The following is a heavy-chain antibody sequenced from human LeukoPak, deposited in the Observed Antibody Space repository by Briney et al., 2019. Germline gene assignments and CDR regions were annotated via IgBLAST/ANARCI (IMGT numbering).Heavy chain of an antibody. D-gene: IGHD3-22*01. J-gene: IGHJ4*02. CDR1: GGSISSYY. Sequence: SETLSLTCTVSGGSISSYYWSWIRQPPGKGLEWIGYIYYSGSTNYNPSLKSRVTISVDTSKNQFSLKLSSVTAADTAVYYCARGEDYYDSSGYFDYWGQGTLVRLL. CDR3: ARGEDYYDSSGYFDY. CDR2: IYYSGST. V-gene: IGHV4-59*01.